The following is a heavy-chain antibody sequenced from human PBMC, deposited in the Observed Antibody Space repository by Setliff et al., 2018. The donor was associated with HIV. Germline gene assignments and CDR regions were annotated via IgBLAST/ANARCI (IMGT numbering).Heavy chain of an antibody. CDR2: IIPIVGQT. J-gene: IGHJ1*01. CDR3: ARVGTSGWALGYFQH. V-gene: IGHV1-69*10. CDR1: GGTFGSYA. D-gene: IGHD6-19*01. Sequence: SVKVSCKASGGTFGSYAIHWVRQAPGQGLEWMGGIIPIVGQTNYAQKFQGRFTITADTSTNTAFMELTSLTSEDTAFYYCARVGTSGWALGYFQHWGQGTLVTVSS.